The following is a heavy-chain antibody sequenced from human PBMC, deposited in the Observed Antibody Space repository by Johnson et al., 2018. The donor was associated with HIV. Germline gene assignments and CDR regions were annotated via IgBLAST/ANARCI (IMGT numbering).Heavy chain of an antibody. CDR1: GFTFSSYA. CDR3: ARDPSTAAADSKDAFDI. Sequence: VQLVESGGGLVQPGRSLRLSCAASGFTFSSYAMHWVRQAPGKGLEWVANIKQDGSEKYYVGSVKGRFTISRDNAEKSLYLQMNSLRAEDTALYYCARDPSTAAADSKDAFDIWGQGTMVTVSS. CDR2: IKQDGSEK. D-gene: IGHD6-13*01. J-gene: IGHJ3*02. V-gene: IGHV3-7*03.